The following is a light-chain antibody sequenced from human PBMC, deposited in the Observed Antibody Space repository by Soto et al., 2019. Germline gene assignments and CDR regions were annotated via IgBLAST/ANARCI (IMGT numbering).Light chain of an antibody. CDR3: SSYTSGSTLYF. Sequence: QSALTQPASVSWSPGQSITISFTGTSSDVGGYNYVSWYQQHPGKAPKLMIFAVSNRPSGVSNRFSGSKSCNTASLTISGLQAEDEADYYCSSYTSGSTLYFFGTGTKVTVL. CDR1: SSDVGGYNY. CDR2: AVS. J-gene: IGLJ1*01. V-gene: IGLV2-14*01.